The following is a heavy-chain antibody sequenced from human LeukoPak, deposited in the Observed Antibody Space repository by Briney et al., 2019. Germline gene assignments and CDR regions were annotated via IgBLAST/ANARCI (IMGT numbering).Heavy chain of an antibody. D-gene: IGHD1-26*01. CDR3: ARDGWELRY. Sequence: SETLSLTCTVSGGSISSSSYYWSWIRQPPGKGLEWIGYIYYSGSTNYNPSLKSRVTISVDTSKNQFSLKLSSVTAADTAVYYCARDGWELRYWGQGTLVTVSS. V-gene: IGHV4-61*01. CDR1: GGSISSSSYY. CDR2: IYYSGST. J-gene: IGHJ4*02.